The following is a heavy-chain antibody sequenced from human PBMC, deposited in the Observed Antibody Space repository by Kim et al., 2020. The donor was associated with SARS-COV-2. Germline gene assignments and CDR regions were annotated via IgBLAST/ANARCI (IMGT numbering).Heavy chain of an antibody. J-gene: IGHJ4*02. CDR1: GGSISSGIYH. CDR2: IHTSGNT. CDR3: ARFVSGSRGYYFDY. D-gene: IGHD5-12*01. V-gene: IGHV4-61*02. Sequence: SETLSLTCTVSGGSISSGIYHWNWIRQPAGKGLEWIGRIHTSGNTNYNPSLKSRVTISVDTSKTQFSLKLTSMTAADTAVYYCARFVSGSRGYYFDYWGQGTLVTVSS.